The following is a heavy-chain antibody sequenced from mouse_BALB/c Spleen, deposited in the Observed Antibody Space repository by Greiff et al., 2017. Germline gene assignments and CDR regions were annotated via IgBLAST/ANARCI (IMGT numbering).Heavy chain of an antibody. Sequence: VQLQQSGAELMKPGASVKISCKATGYTFSSYWIEWVKQRPGHGLEWIGEILPGSGSTNYNEKFKGKATFTADTSSNTAYMQLSSLTSEDSAVYYCAREGSLLRLSDYWGQGTTLTVSS. V-gene: IGHV1-9*01. D-gene: IGHD1-2*01. CDR3: AREGSLLRLSDY. CDR2: ILPGSGST. CDR1: GYTFSSYW. J-gene: IGHJ2*01.